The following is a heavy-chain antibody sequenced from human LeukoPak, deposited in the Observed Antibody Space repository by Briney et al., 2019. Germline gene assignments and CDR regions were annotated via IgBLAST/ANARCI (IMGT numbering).Heavy chain of an antibody. V-gene: IGHV3-48*04. CDR1: GFTFGPYT. CDR2: ISSSSDTI. D-gene: IGHD6-13*01. J-gene: IGHJ5*02. CDR3: ARDSSSWYSHNWFDP. Sequence: GGSLRLSCAASGFTFGPYTMNWVRQAPGKGLEWVSYISSSSDTIYYADSVKGRFTISRDNAKNSLYLQMNSLRAEDTAVYYCARDSSSWYSHNWFDPWGQGTLVTVSS.